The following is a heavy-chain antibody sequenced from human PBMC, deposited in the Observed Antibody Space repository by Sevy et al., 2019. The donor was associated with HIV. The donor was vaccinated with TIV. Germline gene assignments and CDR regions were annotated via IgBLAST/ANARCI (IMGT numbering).Heavy chain of an antibody. CDR1: GFIFSGYV. CDR3: AKDASSSWTGGTFQH. D-gene: IGHD6-13*01. V-gene: IGHV3-23*01. Sequence: GGSLRLSCAASGFIFSGYVMSWVRQAPGKGLEWVSTISGSGGSTYYADSVKGRFAISRDNSKNTLDLEMNSLRVEDTAVYYCAKDASSSWTGGTFQHWGQGTLVNVSS. CDR2: ISGSGGST. J-gene: IGHJ1*01.